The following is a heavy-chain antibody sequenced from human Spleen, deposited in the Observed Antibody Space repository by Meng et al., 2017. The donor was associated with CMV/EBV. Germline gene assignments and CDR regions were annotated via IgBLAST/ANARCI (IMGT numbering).Heavy chain of an antibody. CDR1: GYTFTDYD. CDR2: MNPNSGNT. J-gene: IGHJ4*02. Sequence: ASVKVSCKASGYTFTDYDINWVRQATGQGLEWMGWMNPNSGNTGYAQKFQGRVTMTRDTSISTAYMELSRLRSEDTAIYYCARGSKDSWGQGTLVTVSS. V-gene: IGHV1-8*01. CDR3: ARGSKDS. D-gene: IGHD4-11*01.